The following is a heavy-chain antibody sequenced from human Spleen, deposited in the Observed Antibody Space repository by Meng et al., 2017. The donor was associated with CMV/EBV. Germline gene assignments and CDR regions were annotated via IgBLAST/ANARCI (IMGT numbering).Heavy chain of an antibody. J-gene: IGHJ3*02. Sequence: SLKISCAASGFTFDDYVIHWVRQGPGKGLAWVAGISWNSDNVGYADSVKGRFTISRDNAQNSLFLQMKSLTAEDTALYYCARGKRRPARMREDYDAFDIWGQGTMVTVSS. V-gene: IGHV3-9*01. CDR3: ARGKRRPARMREDYDAFDI. CDR2: ISWNSDNV. CDR1: GFTFDDYV. D-gene: IGHD6-6*01.